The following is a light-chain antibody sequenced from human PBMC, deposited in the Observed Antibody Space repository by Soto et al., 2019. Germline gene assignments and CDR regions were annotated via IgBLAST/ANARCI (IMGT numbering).Light chain of an antibody. CDR2: DVS. CDR3: CSYTSSSTVV. CDR1: SSDVGGYNY. V-gene: IGLV2-11*01. J-gene: IGLJ2*01. Sequence: QSVLTQPRSVSGSPGQSVTISCTGTSSDVGGYNYVSWYQQHPGKAPKLMIYDVSKRPSGVPDRFSGSKSGNTASLTISGLQAEDEADYYCCSYTSSSTVVFGGGTKLTVL.